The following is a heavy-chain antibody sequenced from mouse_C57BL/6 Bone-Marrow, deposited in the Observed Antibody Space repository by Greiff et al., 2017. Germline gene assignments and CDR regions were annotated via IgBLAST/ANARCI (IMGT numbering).Heavy chain of an antibody. CDR3: TRGGYEGYY. V-gene: IGHV1-15*01. D-gene: IGHD2-14*01. Sequence: VQLQQSGAELVRPGASVTLSCKASGYTFTDYEMHWVKQTPVHGLEWIGAIDPETGGTAYNQKFKGKAILTADKSSSTAYMELRSLTSEDSAVYYCTRGGYEGYYWGQGTTLTVSS. J-gene: IGHJ2*01. CDR2: IDPETGGT. CDR1: GYTFTDYE.